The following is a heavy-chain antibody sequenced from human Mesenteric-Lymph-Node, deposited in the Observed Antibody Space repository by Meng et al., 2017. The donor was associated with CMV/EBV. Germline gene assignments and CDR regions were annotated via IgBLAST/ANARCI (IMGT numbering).Heavy chain of an antibody. V-gene: IGHV5-51*01. CDR1: GYSFTSSY. Sequence: GESLKISCKASGYSFTSSYIGWVRQMPGKGLEWMGVIHPGDSDTIYSPSFQGQVTISADKSMSTAYLQWSSLKASDTAMYYCARHKGAARLNWFDPWGQGTLVTVSS. CDR2: IHPGDSDT. CDR3: ARHKGAARLNWFDP. J-gene: IGHJ5*02. D-gene: IGHD6-6*01.